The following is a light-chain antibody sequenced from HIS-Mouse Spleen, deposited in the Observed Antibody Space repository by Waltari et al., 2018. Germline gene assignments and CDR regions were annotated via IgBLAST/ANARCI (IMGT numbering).Light chain of an antibody. CDR3: KKYNSYST. CDR2: KAS. Sequence: DIQMTQSPSTLSASVGDRVTITCRASQSISSWLAWYKQKPGKAPKLLIYKASSLESGVPSRFSGSGSGTEVTLTISSLQPDDVAIYYCKKYNSYSTFGQGTKVAIK. CDR1: QSISSW. J-gene: IGKJ1*01. V-gene: IGKV1-5*03.